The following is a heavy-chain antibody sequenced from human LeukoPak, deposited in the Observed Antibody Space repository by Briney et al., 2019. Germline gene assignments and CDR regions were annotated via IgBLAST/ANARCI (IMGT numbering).Heavy chain of an antibody. V-gene: IGHV3-74*01. J-gene: IGHJ4*02. Sequence: GGSLRLSCAASGFTFTTYWMHWVRQAPGKSLVWVSRINGDGSSSNYADSVKGRFTISRDNARNTLYLQMNSLRAEDTALYYCARTSPTSHFDFWGQGTLVTVSS. CDR3: ARTSPTSHFDF. D-gene: IGHD3-16*01. CDR2: INGDGSSS. CDR1: GFTFTTYW.